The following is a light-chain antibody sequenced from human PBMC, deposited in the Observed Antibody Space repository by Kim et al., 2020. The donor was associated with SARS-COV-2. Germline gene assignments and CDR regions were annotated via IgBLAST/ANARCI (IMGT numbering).Light chain of an antibody. Sequence: LPLGKRATLSCSARDTMGKVLALDQQRPGQAPSLPIYDESHRPTGIPARFSGNGYGTDFTLNISRLDPEDFPLYYCQQRINWPPTFGQGTRLEIK. V-gene: IGKV3-11*01. CDR1: DTMGKV. J-gene: IGKJ5*01. CDR3: QQRINWPPT. CDR2: DES.